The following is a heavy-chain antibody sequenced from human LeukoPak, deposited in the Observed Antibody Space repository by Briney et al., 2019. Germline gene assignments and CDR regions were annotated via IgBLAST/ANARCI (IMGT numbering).Heavy chain of an antibody. J-gene: IGHJ4*02. V-gene: IGHV3-43*02. CDR2: ISGFGANE. CDR1: GFTFDDHA. Sequence: GGSLRLSCAASGFTFDDHAMHWVCQVPGRGLEWVSLISGFGANEYYADSVKGRFTISRDNSRSSLFLQLNSLRTEDTALYFCAKRSGVRSNFDYWGQGVLVTVSS. CDR3: AKRSGVRSNFDY. D-gene: IGHD3-3*01.